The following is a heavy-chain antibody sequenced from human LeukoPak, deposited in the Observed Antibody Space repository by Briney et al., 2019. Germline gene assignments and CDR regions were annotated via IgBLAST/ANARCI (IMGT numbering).Heavy chain of an antibody. Sequence: ASVKVSCKASGYTFTSYYMHWVRQAPGQGLEWMGIINPSGGSTSYAQKFQGRVTMTRDTSTSTVYMELSSLRSEDTAVYYCARDLFRLPGTIQLWEESDYWGQGTLVTVSS. D-gene: IGHD5-18*01. V-gene: IGHV1-46*01. CDR2: INPSGGST. CDR1: GYTFTSYY. J-gene: IGHJ4*02. CDR3: ARDLFRLPGTIQLWEESDY.